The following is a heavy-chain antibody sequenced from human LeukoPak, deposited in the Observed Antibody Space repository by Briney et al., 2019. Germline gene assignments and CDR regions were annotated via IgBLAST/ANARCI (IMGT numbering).Heavy chain of an antibody. CDR3: AKDTSHCSSTSCYYFDY. V-gene: IGHV3-30*18. D-gene: IGHD2-2*01. J-gene: IGHJ4*02. CDR2: ISYDGSNK. CDR1: GFTFSSYG. Sequence: PGGSLRLSCAASGFTFSSYGMHWVRQAPGKGLEWVAVISYDGSNKYYADSVKGRFTISRDNSKNTLYLQMSSLRAEDTAVYYCAKDTSHCSSTSCYYFDYWGQGTLVTVSS.